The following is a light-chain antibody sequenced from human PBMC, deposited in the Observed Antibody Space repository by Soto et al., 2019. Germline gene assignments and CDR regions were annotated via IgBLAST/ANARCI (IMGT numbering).Light chain of an antibody. J-gene: IGKJ5*01. V-gene: IGKV2D-29*01. CDR3: LQSLQLPVT. CDR2: EVS. CDR1: QSLLNNDGKTY. Sequence: DLLLTQTPHSLSVIPGQAASISCTSAQSLLNNDGKTYLFWYLQRAGLPPQLLIYEVSKRYSGVPDRFSGSGSGTDFTLQISRVAAEDVGTYFCLQSLQLPVTFGQGTRLDIK.